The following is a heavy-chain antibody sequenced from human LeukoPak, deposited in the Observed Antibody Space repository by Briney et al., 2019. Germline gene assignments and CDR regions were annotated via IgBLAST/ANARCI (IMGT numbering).Heavy chain of an antibody. CDR1: GFTFTSYG. J-gene: IGHJ5*02. V-gene: IGHV1-18*01. D-gene: IGHD3-10*01. CDR3: ARELAKLWFGELHWFDP. CDR2: ISAYNGDT. Sequence: PGGSLRLSCAASGFTFTSYGISWVRQAPGQGLEWMGWISAYNGDTNYAQKLQGRVTMTTDTSTSTAYMELRSLRSDDTAVYYCARELAKLWFGELHWFDPWGQGTLVTVSS.